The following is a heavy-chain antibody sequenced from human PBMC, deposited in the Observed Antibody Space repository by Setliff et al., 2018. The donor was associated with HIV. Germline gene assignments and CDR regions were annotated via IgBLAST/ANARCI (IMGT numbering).Heavy chain of an antibody. J-gene: IGHJ4*02. CDR2: IAGHNGDT. CDR1: GYTFISFG. D-gene: IGHD3-22*01. CDR3: VRDDNYFDTTGYYPYFDY. V-gene: IGHV1-18*01. Sequence: GASVKVSCKTSGYTFISFGISWVRQAPGQGLEWMGWIAGHNGDTKYDQMLQGRVTVAADISTSTVYMELRSLRSDDTAMYYCVRDDNYFDTTGYYPYFDYWGQGTQVTVS.